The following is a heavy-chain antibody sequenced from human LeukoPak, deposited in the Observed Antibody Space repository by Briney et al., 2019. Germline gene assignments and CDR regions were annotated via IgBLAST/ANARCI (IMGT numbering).Heavy chain of an antibody. D-gene: IGHD5-18*01. CDR2: ISAYNGNT. J-gene: IGHJ6*03. Sequence: ASVKVSCKASGYTFTSYGISWVRQAPGQGLEWMGWISAYNGNTNYAQKLQGRVTMTTDTSTSTAYMELRSLRSDDTAVYYCAREYSYDYYYYYMDVWGKGTTVTVSS. CDR1: GYTFTSYG. CDR3: AREYSYDYYYYYMDV. V-gene: IGHV1-18*01.